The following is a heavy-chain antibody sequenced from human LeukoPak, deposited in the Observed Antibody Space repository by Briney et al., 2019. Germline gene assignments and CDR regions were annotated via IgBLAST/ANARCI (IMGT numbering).Heavy chain of an antibody. J-gene: IGHJ4*02. CDR2: INPSGGST. D-gene: IGHD7-27*01. Sequence: ASVKVSCKASGYTFTSYYMHCVRQAPGQGLEWMGIINPSGGSTSYAQKFQGRVTMTRDTSTSTVYMELSSLRSEDTAVYYCASGTGPDEHFDYWGQGTLVTVSS. CDR3: ASGTGPDEHFDY. V-gene: IGHV1-46*01. CDR1: GYTFTSYY.